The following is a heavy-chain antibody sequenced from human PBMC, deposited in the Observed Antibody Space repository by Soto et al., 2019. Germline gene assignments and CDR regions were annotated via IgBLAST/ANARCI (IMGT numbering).Heavy chain of an antibody. V-gene: IGHV1-18*01. Sequence: QVQLVQSGAEVKKPGASVKVSCKASGYTFTSYGISWVRQAPGQGLEWMGWISAYNGNTNYAQKLQGRVNMTTDTSTSTAYMELRSLRSDDTAVYYCARRYYYDSSGSLRAYYFDYWGQGTLVTVSS. D-gene: IGHD3-22*01. J-gene: IGHJ4*02. CDR1: GYTFTSYG. CDR2: ISAYNGNT. CDR3: ARRYYYDSSGSLRAYYFDY.